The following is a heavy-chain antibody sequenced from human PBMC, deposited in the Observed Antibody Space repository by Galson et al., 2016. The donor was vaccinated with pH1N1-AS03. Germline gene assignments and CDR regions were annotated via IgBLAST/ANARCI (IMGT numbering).Heavy chain of an antibody. CDR1: GFTFDTYG. CDR2: VSYDGRND. J-gene: IGHJ4*02. CDR3: AKDGCSGGSCYMDS. Sequence: SLRLSCAASGFTFDTYGMHWVRLAPGKGLEWVAAVSYDGRNDFYADSVKGRFTISRDTHKNTLYLQMNTLGTEDTALYYCAKDGCSGGSCYMDSWGQGTLVTVSS. D-gene: IGHD2-15*01. V-gene: IGHV3-30*18.